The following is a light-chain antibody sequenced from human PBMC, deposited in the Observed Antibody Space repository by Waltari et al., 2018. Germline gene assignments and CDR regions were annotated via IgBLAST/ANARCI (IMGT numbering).Light chain of an antibody. CDR2: YDD. Sequence: QSVLTQPPSVSEAPGQRVTISCSGSSSNLGKNAVSWYRQFPGKGPEVFIFYDDLRPSGVSARFSGSKSGTSASLAIRGLQSEDEADYFCAAWDDNLTGSYVFGTGTKVTVL. J-gene: IGLJ1*01. V-gene: IGLV1-36*01. CDR1: SSNLGKNA. CDR3: AAWDDNLTGSYV.